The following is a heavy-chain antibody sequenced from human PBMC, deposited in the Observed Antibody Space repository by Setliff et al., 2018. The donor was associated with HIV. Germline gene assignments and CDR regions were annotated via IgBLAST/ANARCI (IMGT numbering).Heavy chain of an antibody. J-gene: IGHJ4*02. CDR3: ARRLGVSPVVVNFDY. CDR2: VYYTWNT. Sequence: PSETLSLTCTVSGGSISRRDYCWGWIRQPPGKGLEWIGSVYYTWNTYYTPSLESRITLSVDTSKNQFSLKVNSVTAADTAVYYCARRLGVSPVVVNFDYWGQGTQVTVSS. V-gene: IGHV4-39*01. D-gene: IGHD3-22*01. CDR1: GGSISRRDYC.